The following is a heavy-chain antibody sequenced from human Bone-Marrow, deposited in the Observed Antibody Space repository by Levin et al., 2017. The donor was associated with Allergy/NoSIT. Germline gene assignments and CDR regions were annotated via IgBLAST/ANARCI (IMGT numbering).Heavy chain of an antibody. Sequence: GGSLRLSCAASGFTFSSYAMHWVRQAPGKGLEWVAVISYDGSNKYYADSVKGRFTISRDNSKNTLYLQMNSLRAEDTAVYYCARGVGKSGRFDYWGQGTLVTVSS. CDR2: ISYDGSNK. CDR3: ARGVGKSGRFDY. J-gene: IGHJ4*02. CDR1: GFTFSSYA. D-gene: IGHD1-14*01. V-gene: IGHV3-30*04.